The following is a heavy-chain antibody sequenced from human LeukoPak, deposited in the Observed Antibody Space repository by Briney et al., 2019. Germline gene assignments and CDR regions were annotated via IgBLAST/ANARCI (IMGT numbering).Heavy chain of an antibody. D-gene: IGHD1-1*01. J-gene: IGHJ4*02. CDR2: ITRGVGST. Sequence: PGGSLRLSCAASGFTFTTYAMSWVRQAPGKGLECVSAITRGVGSTYYADSVKGRFTISRDNSKNTLYLQMNNLRVDDTAVYYCAKKGQADDDGKPDWGQGTLVTVSS. CDR3: AKKGQADDDGKPD. V-gene: IGHV3-23*01. CDR1: GFTFTTYA.